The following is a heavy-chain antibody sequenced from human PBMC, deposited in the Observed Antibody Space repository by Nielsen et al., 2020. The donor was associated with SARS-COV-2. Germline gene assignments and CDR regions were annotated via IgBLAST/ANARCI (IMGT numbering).Heavy chain of an antibody. D-gene: IGHD3-22*01. CDR1: GGSISSYY. CDR3: GYPQPWIDY. V-gene: IGHV4-59*05. Sequence: SETLSLTCTVSGGSISSYYWSWIRQPPGKGLEWIGSIYYSGSTYYNPPLKSRVTISVDTSKNQFSLKLSSVTAADTAVYCSGYPQPWIDYWGQGTLVTVSS. CDR2: IYYSGST. J-gene: IGHJ4*02.